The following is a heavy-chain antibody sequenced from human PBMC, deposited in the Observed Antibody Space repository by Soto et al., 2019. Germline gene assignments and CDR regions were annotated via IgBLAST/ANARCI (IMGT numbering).Heavy chain of an antibody. J-gene: IGHJ5*02. CDR2: ISYDGSNK. D-gene: IGHD7-27*01. V-gene: IGHV3-30*18. CDR1: GFTFSSYG. CDR3: AKEAGDVNWFDP. Sequence: QVQLVESGGGVVQPGRSLRLSCAASGFTFSSYGMHWVRQAPGKGLEWVAVISYDGSNKYYADSVKGRFTISRDNSKNTLYLQMNSLRAEDTAVYYCAKEAGDVNWFDPWGQGTLVTVSS.